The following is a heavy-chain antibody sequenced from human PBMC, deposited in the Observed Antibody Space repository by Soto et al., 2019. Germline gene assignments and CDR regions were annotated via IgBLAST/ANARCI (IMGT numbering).Heavy chain of an antibody. CDR1: GGSIISYY. V-gene: IGHV4-59*01. Sequence: SETLSLTCTVSGGSIISYYWSWILQPPGKGLEWIGYIYYSGSTNYNPSLKSRVTISVDTSKNQFSLKLSSVTAADTAVYYCARAGGLGAVAVDYWGQGTLVTVSS. CDR3: ARAGGLGAVAVDY. D-gene: IGHD6-19*01. CDR2: IYYSGST. J-gene: IGHJ4*02.